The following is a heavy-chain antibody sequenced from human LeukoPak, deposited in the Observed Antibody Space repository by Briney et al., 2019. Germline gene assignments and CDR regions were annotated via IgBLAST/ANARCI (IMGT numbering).Heavy chain of an antibody. CDR2: INPNSGGT. Sequence: ASVKVSCKASGYTFTGYYLHWVRQAPGQGLEWMGWINPNSGGTNYAQKFQGRVTMTRDTSISTAYMELSRLRSDDTAVYYCARRRSHYENMGWFDPWGQGTLVTVSS. D-gene: IGHD3-3*01. V-gene: IGHV1-2*02. CDR1: GYTFTGYY. J-gene: IGHJ5*02. CDR3: ARRRSHYENMGWFDP.